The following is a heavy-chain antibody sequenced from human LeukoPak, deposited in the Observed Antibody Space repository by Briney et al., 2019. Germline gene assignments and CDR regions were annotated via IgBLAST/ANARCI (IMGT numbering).Heavy chain of an antibody. CDR2: INHSGST. CDR3: ARGPQTDPAQYGDYKWYFDL. J-gene: IGHJ2*01. V-gene: IGHV4-34*01. D-gene: IGHD4-17*01. CDR1: GGSFSGYY. Sequence: SETLSLTCAVYGGSFSGYYWSWIRQPPGKGLEWIGEINHSGSTNYNPSLKSRVTISEDTSKNQFSLKLSSVTAADTAVYYCARGPQTDPAQYGDYKWYFDLWGRGTLVTVSS.